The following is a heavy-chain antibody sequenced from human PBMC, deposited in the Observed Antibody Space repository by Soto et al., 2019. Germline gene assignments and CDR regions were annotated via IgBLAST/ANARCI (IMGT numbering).Heavy chain of an antibody. D-gene: IGHD6-19*01. CDR1: GGSISSYY. CDR3: ARHGLERDYYYYYMDV. CDR2: IYYSGST. J-gene: IGHJ6*03. V-gene: IGHV4-59*08. Sequence: ETLSLTCTVSGGSISSYYWSWIRQPPGKGLEWIGYIYYSGSTNYNPSLKSRVTISVDTSKNQFSLKLSSVTAADTAVYYCARHGLERDYYYYYMDVWGKGTTVTVSS.